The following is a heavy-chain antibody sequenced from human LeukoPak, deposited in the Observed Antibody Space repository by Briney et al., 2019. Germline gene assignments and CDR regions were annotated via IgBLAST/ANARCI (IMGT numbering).Heavy chain of an antibody. J-gene: IGHJ6*02. Sequence: GGSLRLSCAASGFTFSNYWINWVRQAPGKGLEWVANIKQDGCEKYYVDSVKGRFTISRDNAKSSLYLQMNSLRAEDTAVYYCVRAMDVWGQGTTVTVSS. CDR1: GFTFSNYW. CDR3: VRAMDV. CDR2: IKQDGCEK. V-gene: IGHV3-7*03.